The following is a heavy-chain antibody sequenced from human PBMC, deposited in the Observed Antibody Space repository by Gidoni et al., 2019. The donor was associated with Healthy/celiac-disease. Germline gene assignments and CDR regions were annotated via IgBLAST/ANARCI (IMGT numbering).Heavy chain of an antibody. Sequence: QLQLQESGPGLVKPSETLSLTCTVSGGSISSSSYYWGWIRQPPGKGLEWIGSISYSGSTYYNPSRKSRVTISVDTSKNQFSLKLSSVTAADTAVYYCATSGGYSGYEPYYGYWGQGTLVTVSS. D-gene: IGHD5-12*01. CDR1: GGSISSSSYY. V-gene: IGHV4-39*01. CDR2: ISYSGST. CDR3: ATSGGYSGYEPYYGY. J-gene: IGHJ4*02.